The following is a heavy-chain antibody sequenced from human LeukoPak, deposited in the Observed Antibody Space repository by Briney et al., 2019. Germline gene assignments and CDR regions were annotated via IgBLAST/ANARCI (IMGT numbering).Heavy chain of an antibody. Sequence: GGSLRLSCAASGFTFTNYAMNWVRQAPGKGLEWVSAISGSGGSTYYADSVKGRFTISRDNSKNTLYLQMNSLRAEDTAVYYCAKSDSSGYYGYYYGMDVWGQGTTVTVSS. CDR3: AKSDSSGYYGYYYGMDV. CDR2: ISGSGGST. J-gene: IGHJ6*02. D-gene: IGHD3-22*01. V-gene: IGHV3-23*01. CDR1: GFTFTNYA.